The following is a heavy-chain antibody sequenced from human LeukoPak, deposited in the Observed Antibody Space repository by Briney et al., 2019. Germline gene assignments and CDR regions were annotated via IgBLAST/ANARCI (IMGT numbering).Heavy chain of an antibody. D-gene: IGHD3-10*01. CDR3: ASVLDYYGSGSYLNWFDP. CDR1: GGSISSSSYY. Sequence: SETLSLTCTVSGGSISSSSYYWGWIRQPPGKGLEWIGRIYYSGSTYYNPSLKSRVTISVDTSKNQFSLKLSSVTAADTAVYYCASVLDYYGSGSYLNWFDPWGQGTLVTVSS. J-gene: IGHJ5*02. V-gene: IGHV4-39*01. CDR2: IYYSGST.